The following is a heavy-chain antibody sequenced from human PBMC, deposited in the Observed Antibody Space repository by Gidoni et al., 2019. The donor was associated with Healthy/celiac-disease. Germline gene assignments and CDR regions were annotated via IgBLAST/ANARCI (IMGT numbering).Heavy chain of an antibody. J-gene: IGHJ2*01. V-gene: IGHV3-23*01. CDR3: AKPSYGGPPYWYFDL. CDR2: ISGSGGST. Sequence: EVQLLESGGGLVQPGGSLRLSCAASGFTLSSYAMSGVRQDPGKGLEWVSAISGSGGSTYYADSVKGRFTISRDNSKNTLYLQMNSLRAEDTAVYYCAKPSYGGPPYWYFDLWGRGTLVTVSS. D-gene: IGHD4-17*01. CDR1: GFTLSSYA.